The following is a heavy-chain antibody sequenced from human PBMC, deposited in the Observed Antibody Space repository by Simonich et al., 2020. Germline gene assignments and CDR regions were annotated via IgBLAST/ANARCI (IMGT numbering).Heavy chain of an antibody. Sequence: QVQLVQSGAEVKKPGASVKVSCKASGYTFTSYGISWVRKAPGQGLAWMGWNHANKGNTNYARKLQCRVTMTTDTSTSTAYMELRSLRSDDTAVYYCARASRGTWWYYYFDYWGQGTLVTVSS. D-gene: IGHD2-15*01. CDR2: NHANKGNT. CDR3: ARASRGTWWYYYFDY. J-gene: IGHJ4*02. CDR1: GYTFTSYG. V-gene: IGHV1-18*01.